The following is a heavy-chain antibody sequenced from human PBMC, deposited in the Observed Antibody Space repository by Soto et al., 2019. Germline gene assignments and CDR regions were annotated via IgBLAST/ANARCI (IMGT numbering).Heavy chain of an antibody. CDR3: ARVRTETDYGTDV. CDR1: GFTLSNYW. J-gene: IGHJ6*02. V-gene: IGHV3-7*05. D-gene: IGHD2-21*02. Sequence: PGGSLRLSCAASGFTLSNYWMTWVRQAPGKGLEWVTNIKQDGSEIYYVDSVKGRFTISRDNARNSVFLQMNRLRAEDTAVYFCARVRTETDYGTDVWGRGPTVTVSS. CDR2: IKQDGSEI.